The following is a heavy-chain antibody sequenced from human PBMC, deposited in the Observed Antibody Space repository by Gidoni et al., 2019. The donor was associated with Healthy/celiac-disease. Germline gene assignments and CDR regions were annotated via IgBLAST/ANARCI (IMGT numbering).Heavy chain of an antibody. CDR1: GYTFTSYA. J-gene: IGHJ4*02. Sequence: QVQLVQSGAEVKKPGASVKVSCKASGYTFTSYAMHWVRQAPGQRLEWMGWINAGNGNTKYSQKFQGRVTITRDTSASTAYMELSSLRSEDTAVYYCARSITMIVVGPGYWGQGTLVTVSS. V-gene: IGHV1-3*01. D-gene: IGHD3-22*01. CDR3: ARSITMIVVGPGY. CDR2: INAGNGNT.